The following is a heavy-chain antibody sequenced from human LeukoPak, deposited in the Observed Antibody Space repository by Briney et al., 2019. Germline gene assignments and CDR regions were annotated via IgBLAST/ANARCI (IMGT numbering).Heavy chain of an antibody. D-gene: IGHD6-19*01. CDR3: VSGGWCDY. Sequence: PGGSLRLSCAASGFTFSRHSINWVRQAPGKGLEWVSSISSSSSYIYYADSVKGRFTISRDNAKNSLFLQMNSLRAEDTGVYYCVSGGWCDYWGQGTLVTVSS. CDR2: ISSSSSYI. J-gene: IGHJ4*02. CDR1: GFTFSRHS. V-gene: IGHV3-21*01.